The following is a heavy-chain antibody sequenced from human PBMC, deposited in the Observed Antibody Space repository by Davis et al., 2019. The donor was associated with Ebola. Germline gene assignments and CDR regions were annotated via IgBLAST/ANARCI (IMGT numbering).Heavy chain of an antibody. CDR2: LSGSGGDT. V-gene: IGHV3-23*01. D-gene: IGHD3-3*01. J-gene: IGHJ2*01. CDR1: GFTFSSYA. CDR3: ARDRITISSFDL. Sequence: PGGSLRLSCAASGFTFSSYAMSWVRQTPGKGLEWVSALSGSGGDTYYADSVKGRFTISRDNSKNTLYLQMNSLRAEDTAVYYCARDRITISSFDLWGRGTLVTVS.